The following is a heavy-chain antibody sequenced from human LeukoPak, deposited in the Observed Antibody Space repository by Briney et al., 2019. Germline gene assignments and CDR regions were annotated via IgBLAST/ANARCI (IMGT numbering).Heavy chain of an antibody. Sequence: GASVKVSCKASGYTFTTCTIHWVRQAPGQRLEWMGWINAGNGNTKYSQNFQGRVTITGDTSASTAYMELSSLRSEDTAVYYCARDLSGWYYFDYWGQGTLVTVSS. CDR3: ARDLSGWYYFDY. V-gene: IGHV1-3*01. CDR1: GYTFTTCT. J-gene: IGHJ4*02. D-gene: IGHD6-19*01. CDR2: INAGNGNT.